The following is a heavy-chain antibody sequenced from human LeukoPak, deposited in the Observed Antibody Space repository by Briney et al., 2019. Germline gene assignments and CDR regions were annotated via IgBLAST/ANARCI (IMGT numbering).Heavy chain of an antibody. CDR2: VNHDSGNT. Sequence: VASVKVSCKASGYSFTHYDINWVRQATGQGLEWMGWVNHDSGNTGYAQKFQGKVTMTRDASINTAYMELSSLTSEDTAVYFCTRNAPKRVVIFPSPILYFYYWGQGALVTVSS. CDR3: TRNAPKRVVIFPSPILYFYY. J-gene: IGHJ4*02. V-gene: IGHV1-8*02. CDR1: GYSFTHYD. D-gene: IGHD2/OR15-2a*01.